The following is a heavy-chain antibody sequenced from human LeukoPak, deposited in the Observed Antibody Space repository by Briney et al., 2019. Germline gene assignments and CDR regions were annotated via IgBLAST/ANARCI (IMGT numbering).Heavy chain of an antibody. CDR3: TTWSSQFDY. CDR1: GFTFSDAW. CDR2: IQSKTDGGLT. V-gene: IGHV3-15*05. D-gene: IGHD6-6*01. Sequence: GGSLRLSCAASGFTFSDAWMTWVRQAPGKGLECVGFIQSKTDGGLTDYAAPVKGIFTVSRDDYKNTLYLQMNSLKTADTAVYYCTTWSSQFDYWGQGTLVTVSS. J-gene: IGHJ4*02.